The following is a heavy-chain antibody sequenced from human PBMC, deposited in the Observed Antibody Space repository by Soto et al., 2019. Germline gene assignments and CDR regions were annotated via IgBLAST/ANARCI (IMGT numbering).Heavy chain of an antibody. Sequence: GASVKVSCKASGYTFTSYYMHWVRQAPGQGLEWMGIINPSGGSTSYAQKFQGRVTMTRDTSTSTVYMELSSLRSEDTAVYYCARDWSHDDILTGRLIDAFDIWGQGTMVTVSS. CDR2: INPSGGST. D-gene: IGHD3-9*01. CDR1: GYTFTSYY. J-gene: IGHJ3*02. CDR3: ARDWSHDDILTGRLIDAFDI. V-gene: IGHV1-46*03.